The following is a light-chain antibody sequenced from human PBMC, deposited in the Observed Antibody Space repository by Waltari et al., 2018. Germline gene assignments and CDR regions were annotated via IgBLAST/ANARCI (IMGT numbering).Light chain of an antibody. CDR1: QDITNN. V-gene: IGKV1-33*01. CDR3: QHYGNLPLT. J-gene: IGKJ4*01. Sequence: DVQMTQHPSSMSASLRDRVTISCHATQDITNNLNWYQQKPGQAPKLLIYGASTWHTGVPARFRGSGYGTDFTLIISRLQPEDVATYYCQHYGNLPLTFGGGTKVEIK. CDR2: GAS.